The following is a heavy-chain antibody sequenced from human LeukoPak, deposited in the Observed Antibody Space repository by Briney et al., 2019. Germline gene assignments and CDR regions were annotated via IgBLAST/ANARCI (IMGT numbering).Heavy chain of an antibody. D-gene: IGHD2-2*01. Sequence: GGSLRLSCAVSGFTVSNNHLNWVRQAPGKGLEWVSYISSSSSTIYYADSVKGRFTISRDNAKNSLYLQMNSLRAEDTAVYYCARALFRVVPAAPGEFDYWGQGTLVTVSS. J-gene: IGHJ4*02. V-gene: IGHV3-48*01. CDR1: GFTVSNNH. CDR2: ISSSSSTI. CDR3: ARALFRVVPAAPGEFDY.